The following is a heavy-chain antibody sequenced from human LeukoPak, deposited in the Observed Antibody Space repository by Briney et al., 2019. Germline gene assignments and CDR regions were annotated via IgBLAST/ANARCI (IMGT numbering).Heavy chain of an antibody. J-gene: IGHJ6*04. V-gene: IGHV3-30*03. CDR1: GVSFSNYG. CDR3: ARDRTDGLRYSWGLDV. D-gene: IGHD3-9*01. Sequence: GGSLRLSCAASGVSFSNYGMHWVRQAPGKGLEWVTTMSHGGSNKYYADSVKGRFTIPGDNSKNTLYLQMSSLRAEDTAVYYCARDRTDGLRYSWGLDVWGKGTTVTVSS. CDR2: MSHGGSNK.